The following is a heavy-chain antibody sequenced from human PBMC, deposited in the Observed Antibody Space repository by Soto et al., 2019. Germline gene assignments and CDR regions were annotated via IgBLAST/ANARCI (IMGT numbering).Heavy chain of an antibody. CDR3: ARGRPSCSGGSRVVGYFDY. D-gene: IGHD2-15*01. V-gene: IGHV4-34*01. CDR2: INHSGST. J-gene: IGHJ4*02. Sequence: QVQLKQWGAGLLKPSETLFLTCAVYDGSFSGYYWSWIRQPPGKGLEWIGEINHSGSTNYNPSLKSRVTISVDTSKNQFSLNLSSVTAADTAVYYCARGRPSCSGGSRVVGYFDYWGQGTLVTVSS. CDR1: DGSFSGYY.